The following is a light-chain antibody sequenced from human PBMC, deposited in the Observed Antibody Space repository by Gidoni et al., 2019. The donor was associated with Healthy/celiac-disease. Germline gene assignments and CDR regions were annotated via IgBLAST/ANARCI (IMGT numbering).Light chain of an antibody. Sequence: DIQMTQSPSTRSASVGDRVTITCRASQSISSWLAWYQQTPGNAPKLLIYKASSLESGVPSRFSGSGSGTEFTLTIRSLHPDDFSTYYCHQYWTFGQGTKVEIK. CDR1: QSISSW. CDR3: HQYWT. V-gene: IGKV1-5*03. J-gene: IGKJ1*01. CDR2: KAS.